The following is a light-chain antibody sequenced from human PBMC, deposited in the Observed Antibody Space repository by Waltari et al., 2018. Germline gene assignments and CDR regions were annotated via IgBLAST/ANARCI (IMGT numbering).Light chain of an antibody. CDR3: ASYIGSNTLEL. V-gene: IGLV2-14*03. CDR2: DVS. Sequence: QSALTQPASVSGSPGQSITISCTGTSSDVGGYNYVSWYQQHPGKAPILIIFDVSFRSSGVSNRFSGSKSGNTASLTISGLQAEDEADYYCASYIGSNTLELFGGGTRLTVL. CDR1: SSDVGGYNY. J-gene: IGLJ3*02.